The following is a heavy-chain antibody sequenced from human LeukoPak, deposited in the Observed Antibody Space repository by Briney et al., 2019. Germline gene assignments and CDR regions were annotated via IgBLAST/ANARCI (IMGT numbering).Heavy chain of an antibody. D-gene: IGHD2/OR15-2a*01. CDR2: ISSNSAIT. J-gene: IGHJ4*02. Sequence: GGSLRLSCAASGFTFSTYDMNWVRQAPGRGLEWVSYISSNSAITNYADSVKGRFTISRDNAKKSLYLQMNSLRDEDTAVYYCARILNYWGQGTLVTVSS. CDR3: ARILNY. V-gene: IGHV3-48*02. CDR1: GFTFSTYD.